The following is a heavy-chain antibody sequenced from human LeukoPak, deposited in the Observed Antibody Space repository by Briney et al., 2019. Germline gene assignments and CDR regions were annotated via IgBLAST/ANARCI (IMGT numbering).Heavy chain of an antibody. CDR3: ASLSGKAPGGFDY. CDR1: GFTFSSYG. Sequence: GGSLRLSCAASGFTFSSYGMHWVRQAPGKGLEWVAVISYDGSNKYYADSVKGRFTISRDNSKNTLYLQMNSLRAEDTAVYYCASLSGKAPGGFDYWGQGTLVTVSS. J-gene: IGHJ4*02. V-gene: IGHV3-30*19. CDR2: ISYDGSNK. D-gene: IGHD3-10*01.